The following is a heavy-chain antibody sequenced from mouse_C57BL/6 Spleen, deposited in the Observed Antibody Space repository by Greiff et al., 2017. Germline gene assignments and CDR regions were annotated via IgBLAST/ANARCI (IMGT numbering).Heavy chain of an antibody. V-gene: IGHV5-6*01. CDR1: GFTFSSYG. J-gene: IGHJ2*01. CDR2: ISSGGSYT. Sequence: EVQRVESGGDLVKPGGSLKLSCAASGFTFSSYGMSWVRQTPDKRLAWVATISSGGSYTYYPDSVKGRFTISRDNAKNTLYLQMSSLKSEDTAMYYCARPPVTTVVDGYYLDYWGQGTTRTVSS. CDR3: ARPPVTTVVDGYYLDY. D-gene: IGHD1-1*01.